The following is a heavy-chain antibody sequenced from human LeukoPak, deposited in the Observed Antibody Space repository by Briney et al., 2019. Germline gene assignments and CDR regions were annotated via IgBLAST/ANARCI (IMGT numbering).Heavy chain of an antibody. CDR3: ARLYSSSWPTEYYFDY. Sequence: SETLSLTCAVYGGSFSGYYWSWIRQPPGKGLEWIGEINHSGSTNYNPSLKSRVTISVDTSKNQLSLKLSSVTAANTAVYYCARLYSSSWPTEYYFDYWGQGTLVTVSS. V-gene: IGHV4-34*01. D-gene: IGHD6-13*01. J-gene: IGHJ4*02. CDR2: INHSGST. CDR1: GGSFSGYY.